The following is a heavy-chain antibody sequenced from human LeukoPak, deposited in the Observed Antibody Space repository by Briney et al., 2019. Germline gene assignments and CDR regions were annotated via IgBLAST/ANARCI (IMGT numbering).Heavy chain of an antibody. Sequence: GASVKVSCRASGYTFTGDYMYWVRQAPGQGLEWMGWINPNSGGTKYAQKFQGRVTMTRDTSISTAYMELSRLRYDDKAVYYCATPVSGDGTVAGQFEHWGQGTLVTVSS. CDR1: GYTFTGDY. V-gene: IGHV1-2*02. D-gene: IGHD4-11*01. CDR3: ATPVSGDGTVAGQFEH. CDR2: INPNSGGT. J-gene: IGHJ4*02.